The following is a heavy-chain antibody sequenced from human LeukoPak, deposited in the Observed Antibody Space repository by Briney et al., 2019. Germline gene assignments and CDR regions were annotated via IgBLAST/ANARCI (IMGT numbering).Heavy chain of an antibody. V-gene: IGHV4-59*01. Sequence: SETLSLTCTVSGGSISSYYWNWIRQPPGKGLEWIGYIYYGGSTNYNPSLKSRVTISVDTSKNQFSLKLSSVTAADTAVYYCARLQYYDFWSGYGDFDYWGQGTLVTVSS. J-gene: IGHJ4*02. CDR1: GGSISSYY. CDR3: ARLQYYDFWSGYGDFDY. CDR2: IYYGGST. D-gene: IGHD3-3*01.